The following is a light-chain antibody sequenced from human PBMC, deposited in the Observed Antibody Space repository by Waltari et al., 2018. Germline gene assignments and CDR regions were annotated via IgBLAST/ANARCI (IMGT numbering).Light chain of an antibody. V-gene: IGLV2-23*01. CDR3: CSYAGSSTLL. CDR1: SRDVGSYNL. J-gene: IGLJ2*01. CDR2: EVS. Sequence: QSALTQPASVSGSPGQSIPIPCPGTSRDVGSYNLFSWYQQHPGKAPKLMIYEVSKWPSGVSNRFSGSKSGNTASLTISGLQAEDEADYYCCSYAGSSTLLFGGGTKVTVL.